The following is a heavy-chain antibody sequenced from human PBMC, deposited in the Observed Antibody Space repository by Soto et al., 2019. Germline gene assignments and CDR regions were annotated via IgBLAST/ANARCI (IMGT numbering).Heavy chain of an antibody. CDR1: GDSISNYY. V-gene: IGHV4-59*01. D-gene: IGHD3-3*01. CDR3: ARQLFGSWYYFDY. CDR2: IYSSGTT. Sequence: SETLSLTCAVSGDSISNYYWSWIRQPPEKGLEWIGYIYSSGTTNYNPSLKSRVTISVDTSKNQFSLNLSSVTAADTAVYYCARQLFGSWYYFDYWGQGTLVTVSS. J-gene: IGHJ4*02.